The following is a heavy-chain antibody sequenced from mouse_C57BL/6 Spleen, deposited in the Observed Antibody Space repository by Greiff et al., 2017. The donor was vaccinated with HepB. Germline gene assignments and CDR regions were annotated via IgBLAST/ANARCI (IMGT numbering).Heavy chain of an antibody. CDR1: GFTFSSYA. CDR3: ARSHYYGSNYAMDY. J-gene: IGHJ4*01. D-gene: IGHD1-1*01. CDR2: ISDGGSYT. V-gene: IGHV5-4*01. Sequence: EVQLVESGGGLVKPGGSLKLSCAASGFTFSSYAMSWVRQTPEKRLEWVATISDGGSYTYYPDNVKGRYTISRDNAKNNLYLQMSNLKSEDTAMYYCARSHYYGSNYAMDYWGQGTSVTVSS.